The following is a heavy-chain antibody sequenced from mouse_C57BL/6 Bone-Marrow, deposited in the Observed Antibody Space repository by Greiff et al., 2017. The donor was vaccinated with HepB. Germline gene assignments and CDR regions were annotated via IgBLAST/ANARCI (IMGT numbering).Heavy chain of an antibody. Sequence: VQRVESGAELVRPGTSVKMSCKASGYTFTNYWIGWVKQRPGHGLEWIGDIYPGGGYTNYNEKFKGKATLTADKSSSTAYMQFSSLTSEDSAIYYCARERNYGSSYGYFDVWGTGTTVTVSS. J-gene: IGHJ1*03. V-gene: IGHV1-63*01. CDR1: GYTFTNYW. CDR2: IYPGGGYT. CDR3: ARERNYGSSYGYFDV. D-gene: IGHD1-1*01.